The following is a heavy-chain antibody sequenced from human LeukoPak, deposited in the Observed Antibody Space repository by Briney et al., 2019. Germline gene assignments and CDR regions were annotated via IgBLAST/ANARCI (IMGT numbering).Heavy chain of an antibody. CDR2: IYYSGST. V-gene: IGHV4-39*01. CDR3: ARRNYYDSSGYFDY. Sequence: SETLSLTCTVSGGSISSSSYYWGWIRQPPGKGLEWIGSIYYSGSTYYNPSLKSRVTISVDTSKNQSSLKLSSVTAADTAVYYCARRNYYDSSGYFDYWGQGTLVTVSS. J-gene: IGHJ4*02. D-gene: IGHD3-22*01. CDR1: GGSISSSSYY.